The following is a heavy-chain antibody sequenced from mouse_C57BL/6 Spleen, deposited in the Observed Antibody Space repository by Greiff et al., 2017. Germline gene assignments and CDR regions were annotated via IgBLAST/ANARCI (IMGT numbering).Heavy chain of an antibody. J-gene: IGHJ4*01. CDR3: ARMRGDY. Sequence: VKVVESGPELVKPGASVKISCKASGYAFSSSWMNWVKQRPGKGLEWIGRIYPGDGDTNYNGKFKGKATLTADKSSSTAYMQLSSLTSEDSAVYFCARMRGDYWGQGTSVTVSS. CDR2: IYPGDGDT. CDR1: GYAFSSSW. V-gene: IGHV1-82*01.